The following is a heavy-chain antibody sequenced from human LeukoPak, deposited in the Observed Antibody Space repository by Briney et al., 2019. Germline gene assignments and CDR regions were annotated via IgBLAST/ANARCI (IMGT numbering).Heavy chain of an antibody. Sequence: GGSLRLSCAASKFTFSDYSMSWVRQAPGKGLEWVSSISSIRNYIYYADSVKGRFTISRDNSKNTLYLQMNSLRDEDTAVYYCAKDVGSGWYVFDYWGQGTLVTVSS. J-gene: IGHJ4*02. CDR2: ISSIRNYI. CDR3: AKDVGSGWYVFDY. V-gene: IGHV3-21*04. D-gene: IGHD6-19*01. CDR1: KFTFSDYS.